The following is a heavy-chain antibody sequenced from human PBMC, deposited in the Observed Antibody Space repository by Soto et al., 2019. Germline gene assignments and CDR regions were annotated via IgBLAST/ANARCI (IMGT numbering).Heavy chain of an antibody. CDR2: ISYDGSNK. CDR3: ARDFRSGYYLSGYYSYGTDV. CDR1: GFTFSSYA. D-gene: IGHD3-3*01. Sequence: PGGSLRLSCAASGFTFSSYAMHWVRQAPGKGLEWVAVISYDGSNKYYADSVKGRFTISRDNSKNTLYLQMNSLRAEDTAVYYCARDFRSGYYLSGYYSYGTDVSGQATTLTVSS. J-gene: IGHJ6*02. V-gene: IGHV3-30-3*01.